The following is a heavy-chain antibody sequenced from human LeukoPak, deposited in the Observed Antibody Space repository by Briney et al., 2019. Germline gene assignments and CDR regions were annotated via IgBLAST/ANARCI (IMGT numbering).Heavy chain of an antibody. CDR2: INPNSGGT. Sequence: ASVKVSCKTSGYSFTGYYMHWVRQAPGQGLEWMGWINPNSGGTSSAQKFQGRVTMTRDTSITTVYMEVSWLTSDDTAIYYCARADRLHGGPYLIGPWGQGTLVTVSS. V-gene: IGHV1-2*02. CDR3: ARADRLHGGPYLIGP. J-gene: IGHJ5*02. D-gene: IGHD2-21*01. CDR1: GYSFTGYY.